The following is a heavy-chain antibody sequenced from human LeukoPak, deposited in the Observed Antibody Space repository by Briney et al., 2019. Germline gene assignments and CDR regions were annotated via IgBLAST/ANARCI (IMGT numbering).Heavy chain of an antibody. Sequence: GESLRLSCAASGFTFSDYYMHWVRPAPEKGLLWISHINVDGSSTGYAYSVKGRFTISRDNAKNILYLQMNSLRAEDTAVYYCSRGTYPYSSDNWGQGALVTVSS. J-gene: IGHJ4*02. CDR3: SRGTYPYSSDN. D-gene: IGHD3-10*01. CDR2: INVDGSST. V-gene: IGHV3-74*01. CDR1: GFTFSDYY.